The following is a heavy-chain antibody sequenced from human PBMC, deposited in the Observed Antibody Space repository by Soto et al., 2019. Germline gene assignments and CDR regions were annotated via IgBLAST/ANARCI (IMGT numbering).Heavy chain of an antibody. D-gene: IGHD4-17*01. Sequence: ASLNVSCKASGYTCTSYGISWVRQAPGQGLEWMGWISAYNGNTNYAQKLQGRVTMTTDTSTSTAYMELRSLRSDDTVVYYCARLDYGGKYFDYWGQGALVTVSS. J-gene: IGHJ4*02. V-gene: IGHV1-18*01. CDR1: GYTCTSYG. CDR2: ISAYNGNT. CDR3: ARLDYGGKYFDY.